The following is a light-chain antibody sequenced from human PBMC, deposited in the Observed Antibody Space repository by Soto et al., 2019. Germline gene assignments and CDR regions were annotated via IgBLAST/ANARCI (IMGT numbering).Light chain of an antibody. J-gene: IGLJ1*01. V-gene: IGLV2-14*01. CDR3: TSYTTTGTLYL. Sequence: QSALTQPASVSGSPGQSIVISCSGTSGDVGGFNYVSWYQHLPGKPPKLIISEVSHRPSGVSSRFSGSKSGNTASLTISGLQAEDEADYCCTSYTTTGTLYLFGTGTKLTVL. CDR1: SGDVGGFNY. CDR2: EVS.